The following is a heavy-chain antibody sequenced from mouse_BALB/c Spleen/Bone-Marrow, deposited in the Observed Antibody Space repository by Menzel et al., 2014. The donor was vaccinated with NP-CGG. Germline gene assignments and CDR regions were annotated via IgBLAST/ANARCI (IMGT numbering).Heavy chain of an antibody. Sequence: VQLQQSGAELVMPGASVKMSCKASGHTFTDYWMHWVKQRPGQGLEWIGAIDTSDSYTSYNQKFKGKATLTVDESSSTAYVQLSSLTSEDSAVYYCARSDYRYDPFAYWGQGTLVTVSA. J-gene: IGHJ3*01. V-gene: IGHV1-69*01. CDR1: GHTFTDYW. CDR3: ARSDYRYDPFAY. CDR2: IDTSDSYT. D-gene: IGHD2-14*01.